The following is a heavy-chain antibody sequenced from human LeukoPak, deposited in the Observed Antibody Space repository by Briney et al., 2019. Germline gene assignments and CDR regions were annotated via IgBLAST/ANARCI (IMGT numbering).Heavy chain of an antibody. CDR2: INPSGGST. V-gene: IGHV1-46*01. Sequence: ASVKVSCKASGYTFTSYYMHWVRQAPGQGLEWMGIINPSGGSTSYAQKFQGRVTMTRDTSTSTVYMELSSLRSEDTAVYYCARVPRRVIMAKDFGYWGQGTLVTVSS. CDR1: GYTFTSYY. D-gene: IGHD3-3*01. J-gene: IGHJ4*02. CDR3: ARVPRRVIMAKDFGY.